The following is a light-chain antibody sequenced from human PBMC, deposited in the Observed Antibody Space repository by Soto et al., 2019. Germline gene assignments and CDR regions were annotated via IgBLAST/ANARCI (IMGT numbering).Light chain of an antibody. CDR3: QQYGNSPRVT. CDR2: GAS. Sequence: EIVLTQSPGTLSLSPGQRATLSCRASQSISSTYLAWYQQESGQAPRLLISGASTRATGIPDRFSGSGSGTDFTLTISRLEPEDFAVYYCQQYGNSPRVTFGQGTRLEIK. CDR1: QSISSTY. J-gene: IGKJ5*01. V-gene: IGKV3-20*01.